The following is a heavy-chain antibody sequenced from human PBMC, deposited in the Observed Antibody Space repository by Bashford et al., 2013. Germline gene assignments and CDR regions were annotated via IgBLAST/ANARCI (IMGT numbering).Heavy chain of an antibody. D-gene: IGHD5-24*01. J-gene: IGHJ3*02. Sequence: VASVKVSCKASGGTFSSYAISWVRQAPGQGLEWMGGIIPIFGTANYAQKFQGRVTITADESTSTAYMELSSLRSEDTAVYYCARQGSPPDGYNLLAFDIWGQGTMVTVSS. CDR3: ARQGSPPDGYNLLAFDI. CDR1: GGTFSSYA. CDR2: IIPIFGTA. V-gene: IGHV1-69*13.